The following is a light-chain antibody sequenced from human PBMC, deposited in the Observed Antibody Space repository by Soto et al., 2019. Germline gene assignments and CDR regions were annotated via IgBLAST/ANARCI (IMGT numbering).Light chain of an antibody. Sequence: DIELTQSPGTLSLSPGERATLSCRASQSVSSNYFSWYQQQPRQAPRVLIYVAASRTTGIADRFSGSGAGKDFTLTISRLQHDDFAVYYCQQYGSSPITFGQGTKVEIK. J-gene: IGKJ5*01. CDR3: QQYGSSPIT. V-gene: IGKV3-20*01. CDR1: QSVSSNY. CDR2: VAA.